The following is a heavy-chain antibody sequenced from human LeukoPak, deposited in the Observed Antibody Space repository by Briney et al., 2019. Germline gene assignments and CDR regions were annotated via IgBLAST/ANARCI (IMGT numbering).Heavy chain of an antibody. Sequence: GGSLRLSCAASGFTFSSSSISWVRQAPGKGLEWVSAITDAVDSTHYADSVKGRFTISSDNSKNTVYLQMNSLRPEDMAVYYCAKEIFSGLLYIDYWGQGTLVTVSS. V-gene: IGHV3-23*01. D-gene: IGHD5-12*01. CDR3: AKEIFSGLLYIDY. CDR2: ITDAVDST. J-gene: IGHJ4*02. CDR1: GFTFSSSS.